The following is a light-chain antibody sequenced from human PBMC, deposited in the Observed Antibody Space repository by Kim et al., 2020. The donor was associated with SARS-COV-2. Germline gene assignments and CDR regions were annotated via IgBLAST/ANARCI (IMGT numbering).Light chain of an antibody. CDR3: QQHATSPLT. CDR2: DVS. J-gene: IGKJ4*01. CDR1: KVITNAY. V-gene: IGKV3-20*01. Sequence: SPEKEVTRPCRARKVITNAYLAWHPQKPGQAPRLLMYDVSTRATGIPDRFSGRGSGTDFTLTISRLEPEDFAVYYCQQHATSPLTFGGGTKVDIK.